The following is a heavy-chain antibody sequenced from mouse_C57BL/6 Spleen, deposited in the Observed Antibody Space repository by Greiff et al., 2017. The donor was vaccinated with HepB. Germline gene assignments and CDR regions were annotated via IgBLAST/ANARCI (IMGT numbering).Heavy chain of an antibody. V-gene: IGHV1-82*01. J-gene: IGHJ4*01. CDR2: IYPGDGDT. CDR3: ATYYRYAMDY. Sequence: VHLVESGPELVKPGASVKISCKASGYAFSSSWMNWVKQRPGKGLEWIGRIYPGDGDTNYNGKFKGKATLTADKSSSTAYMQLSSLTSEDSAVYFCATYYRYAMDYWGQGTSVTVSS. CDR1: GYAFSSSW. D-gene: IGHD2-12*01.